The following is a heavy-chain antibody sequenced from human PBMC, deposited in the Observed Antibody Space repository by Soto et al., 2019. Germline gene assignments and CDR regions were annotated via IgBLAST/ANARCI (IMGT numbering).Heavy chain of an antibody. CDR3: ARDVDADFRTDFDY. CDR1: GGNFIDYY. J-gene: IGHJ4*02. Sequence: PGVPMRLSSAASGGNFIDYYRHWIRRKTGKGLEWISYISGNGEIIQYAASARGRFTISRDNAENSVYLEMDSLRAEDTALYYCARDVDADFRTDFDYWGRGTLVTVSS. V-gene: IGHV3-11*01. D-gene: IGHD4-17*01. CDR2: ISGNGEII.